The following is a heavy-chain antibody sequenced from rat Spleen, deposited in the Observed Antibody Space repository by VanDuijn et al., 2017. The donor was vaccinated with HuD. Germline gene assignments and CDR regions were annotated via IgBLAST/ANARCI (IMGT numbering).Heavy chain of an antibody. Sequence: QVQLKESGPGLVQPSQTLSLTCTVSGFSLTSNGVSWVRQPPGKGLEWIAAISSCGSPYYNSPLKSRLSISRDTSKSQVFLKMNSLQTEDTAIYFCTRVAYYDGSYYYGWFAYWGQGTLVTVSS. CDR2: ISSCGSP. J-gene: IGHJ3*01. CDR1: GFSLTSNG. CDR3: TRVAYYDGSYYYGWFAY. V-gene: IGHV2S12*01. D-gene: IGHD1-12*02.